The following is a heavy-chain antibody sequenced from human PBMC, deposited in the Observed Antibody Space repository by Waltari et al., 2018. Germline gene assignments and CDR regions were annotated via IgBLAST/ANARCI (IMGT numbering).Heavy chain of an antibody. J-gene: IGHJ3*02. V-gene: IGHV3-48*04. D-gene: IGHD3-3*01. Sequence: EVQLVESGGGLVQPGGSLRLSCAASGFTFSSNSMNWVRQAPGQGLEWVSYISSSSSTIYYADSVKGRFTISRDNAKNSLYLQMNSLRAEDTAVYYCARDGYDFWSGYYTNAFDIWGQGTMVTVSS. CDR1: GFTFSSNS. CDR2: ISSSSSTI. CDR3: ARDGYDFWSGYYTNAFDI.